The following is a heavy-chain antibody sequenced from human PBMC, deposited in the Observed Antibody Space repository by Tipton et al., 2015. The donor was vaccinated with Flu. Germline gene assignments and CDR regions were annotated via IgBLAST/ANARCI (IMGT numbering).Heavy chain of an antibody. Sequence: TLSLTCTVSGGSISSYYWSWIRQPPGKGLEWIGYIYYSGSTNYNPSLKSRVTISVDTSKNQFSLKLSSVTAADTAVYYCARQGRRELPPNWYFDLWGRDTLVTVSS. CDR3: ARQGRRELPPNWYFDL. J-gene: IGHJ2*01. CDR1: GGSISSYY. D-gene: IGHD1-26*01. CDR2: IYYSGST. V-gene: IGHV4-59*08.